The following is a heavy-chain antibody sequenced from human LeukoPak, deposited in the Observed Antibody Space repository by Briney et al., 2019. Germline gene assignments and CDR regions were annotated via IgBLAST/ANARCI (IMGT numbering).Heavy chain of an antibody. D-gene: IGHD6-13*01. CDR3: AKVTSSGWYGVEYYFDY. Sequence: GGSLRLSCAASGFTFSSYSMNWVRQAPGKGLEWVSSISSSSSYIYYADSVKGRFTISRDNSKNTLYLQMNSLRAEDTAVYYCAKVTSSGWYGVEYYFDYWGQGTLVTVSS. V-gene: IGHV3-21*04. CDR2: ISSSSSYI. CDR1: GFTFSSYS. J-gene: IGHJ4*02.